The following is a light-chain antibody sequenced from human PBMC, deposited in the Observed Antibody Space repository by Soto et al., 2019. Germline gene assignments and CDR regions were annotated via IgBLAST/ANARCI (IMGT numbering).Light chain of an antibody. J-gene: IGKJ4*01. V-gene: IGKV3-15*01. CDR3: QQYNQWPLT. CDR1: QSVNSY. CDR2: GAS. Sequence: VMTQSPATLSVSPGERATLSCRAGQSVNSYLAWYQQKPGQAPRLLIRGASARAIGIPARFSGSGSGTEFTLTISSLQSEDFAVYYCQQYNQWPLTFGGGTKVDIK.